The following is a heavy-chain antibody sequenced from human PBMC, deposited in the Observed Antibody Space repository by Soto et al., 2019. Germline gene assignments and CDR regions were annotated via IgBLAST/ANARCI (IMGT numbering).Heavy chain of an antibody. J-gene: IGHJ3*02. CDR3: ARMYSSGYDAFDI. V-gene: IGHV4-39*01. Sequence: QLQLQGSGPGPVKPTETLSLTCTVSGGSISSSSYYWGWIRQPPGKGLEWIGSIYYSGSTYYNPSLKCRVTISVDTSKNQFSLKLSSVTAADTAVYYCARMYSSGYDAFDIWGQGTKVTV. D-gene: IGHD6-19*01. CDR1: GGSISSSSYY. CDR2: IYYSGST.